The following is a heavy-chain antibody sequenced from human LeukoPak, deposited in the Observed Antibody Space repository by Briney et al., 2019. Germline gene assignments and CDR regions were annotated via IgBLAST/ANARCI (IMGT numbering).Heavy chain of an antibody. CDR1: GDSISSSSYS. V-gene: IGHV4-39*02. CDR3: ARRVLTTVTTIADYFDF. CDR2: IHYSGST. D-gene: IGHD4-11*01. J-gene: IGHJ4*02. Sequence: SETLSLTCTVSGDSISSSSYSWGWIRQPPGKGLEWIGTIHYSGSTYYNPSLKSRVAISVDTSKNHFSLNLNSVTAADAAVYYCARRVLTTVTTIADYFDFWGEGPLVPVSS.